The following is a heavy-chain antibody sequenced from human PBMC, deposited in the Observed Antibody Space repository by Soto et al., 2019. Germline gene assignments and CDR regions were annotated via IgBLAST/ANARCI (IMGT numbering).Heavy chain of an antibody. CDR2: IYPGDSDT. J-gene: IGHJ4*02. D-gene: IGHD4-17*01. V-gene: IGHV5-51*01. CDR3: ASTTIIYYGDYGFDY. Sequence: GESLKISCKGSGYSFTSYWIGWVRQMPGKGLEWMGIIYPGDSDTRYSPSFQGQVTISADKSISTAYLQWSSLKASDTAMYYCASTTIIYYGDYGFDYWGQGTLVTVSS. CDR1: GYSFTSYW.